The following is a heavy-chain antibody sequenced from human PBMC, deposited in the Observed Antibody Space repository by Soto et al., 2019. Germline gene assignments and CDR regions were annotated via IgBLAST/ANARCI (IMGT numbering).Heavy chain of an antibody. CDR2: IHPSGRT. D-gene: IGHD2-15*01. J-gene: IGHJ4*02. CDR3: ARLPDIGGWPFDN. Sequence: SETLSLTCNVSGALVIDGSNYWTWIRQSPGRGLEWIGYIHPSGRTKYNPSLESRITMSLDMSKNQVSLRMTSVTAGDTAVFYCARLPDIGGWPFDNWGQGFLVTVSS. V-gene: IGHV4-61*01. CDR1: GALVIDGSNY.